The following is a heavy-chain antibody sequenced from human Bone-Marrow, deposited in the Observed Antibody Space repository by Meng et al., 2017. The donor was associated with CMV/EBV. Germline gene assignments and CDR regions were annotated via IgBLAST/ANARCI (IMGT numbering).Heavy chain of an antibody. CDR1: GFTFTNAW. Sequence: GESLKISCAVSGFTFTNAWMSWVRQAPGKGLEWVGRIKSKTDGGTTDYAAPVKGRFTISRDDSKNTLYLQMNSLKTEDTAVYYCARDPSYYDFWSGYYADYWGQGTLVTVSS. J-gene: IGHJ4*02. D-gene: IGHD3-3*01. CDR2: IKSKTDGGTT. V-gene: IGHV3-15*01. CDR3: ARDPSYYDFWSGYYADY.